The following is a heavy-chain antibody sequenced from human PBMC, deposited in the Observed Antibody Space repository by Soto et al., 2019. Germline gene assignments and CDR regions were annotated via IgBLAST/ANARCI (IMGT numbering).Heavy chain of an antibody. CDR2: ITPFVDTS. CDR1: GGTFSKYS. CDR3: GSTSSGNGSSCYSRHYYGMDV. Sequence: QVRLVQSGAEVQKPGSSVKVSCKVSGGTFSKYSLSWVRQTPGQGLEWMGGITPFVDTSNYAQRFLGRVTFTADKSRNTAFLEDNGQKFEYTAFYFWGSTSSGNGSSCYSRHYYGMDVWGQGTTVTVSS. V-gene: IGHV1-69*06. D-gene: IGHD2-21*01. J-gene: IGHJ6*02.